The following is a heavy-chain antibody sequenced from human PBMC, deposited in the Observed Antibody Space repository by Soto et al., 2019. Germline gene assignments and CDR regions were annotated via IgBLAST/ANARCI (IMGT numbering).Heavy chain of an antibody. V-gene: IGHV3-23*01. Sequence: GGSLRLSCAASGFTFSSYAMSWVRQAPGKGLEWVSAISGSGGSTYYADSVKGRSTISRDNSKNTLYLQMNSLRAEDTAVYYCSKGGYCSGGSCYTMGYWGQGTLVTVS. CDR1: GFTFSSYA. D-gene: IGHD2-15*01. CDR3: SKGGYCSGGSCYTMGY. CDR2: ISGSGGST. J-gene: IGHJ4*02.